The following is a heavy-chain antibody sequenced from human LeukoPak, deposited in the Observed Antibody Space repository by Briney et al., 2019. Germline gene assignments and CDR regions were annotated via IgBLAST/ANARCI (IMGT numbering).Heavy chain of an antibody. D-gene: IGHD3-10*01. CDR1: GFTFSDYY. J-gene: IGHJ4*02. CDR3: ARGVWFGELLPDY. Sequence: PGGSLRLSCAASGFTFSDYYMSWIRQAPGKGLEWVSYISSSGSTIYYADSVKGRFTIFRDNAKNSLYLQMNSLRAEDTAVYYCARGVWFGELLPDYWGQGTLVTVSS. V-gene: IGHV3-11*04. CDR2: ISSSGSTI.